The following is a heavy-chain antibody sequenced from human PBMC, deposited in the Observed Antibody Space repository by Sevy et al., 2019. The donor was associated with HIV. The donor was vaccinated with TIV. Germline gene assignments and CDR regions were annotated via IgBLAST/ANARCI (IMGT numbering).Heavy chain of an antibody. CDR1: GFTVSSNY. V-gene: IGHV3-53*01. D-gene: IGHD4-17*01. CDR3: ARSPYGDYGLYY. J-gene: IGHJ4*02. Sequence: GGSLRLSCAASGFTVSSNYMSWVRQAPGKGLEWVSVIYSGGSTYYADSVKGRFTISRANSKNTLYLQMNSLRAEDTAVYYCARSPYGDYGLYYWGQGTLVTVSS. CDR2: IYSGGST.